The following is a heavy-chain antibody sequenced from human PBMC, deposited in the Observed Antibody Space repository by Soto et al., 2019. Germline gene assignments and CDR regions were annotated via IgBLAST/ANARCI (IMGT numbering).Heavy chain of an antibody. D-gene: IGHD2-21*01. CDR1: GFTFSNAW. CDR3: TTDSYAPMVVVRFDY. Sequence: GGSLRLSCAASGFTFSNAWRSWVRQAPGKGLEWVGRIKSKDHGGTTDFAAPVRGRFAISRDDSRKLVYMQMNSLNTEDTAVYYCTTDSYAPMVVVRFDYWGLGTQVTVSS. J-gene: IGHJ4*01. V-gene: IGHV3-15*05. CDR2: IKSKDHGGTT.